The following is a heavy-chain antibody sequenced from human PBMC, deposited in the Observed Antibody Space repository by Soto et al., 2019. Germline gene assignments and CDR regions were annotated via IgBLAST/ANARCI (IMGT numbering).Heavy chain of an antibody. CDR3: AREDSIIIPAVSDF. CDR2: ISKSDYT. Sequence: GGSLRLSCTVSGFAFNNYGINWVRQASGKGLEWVSSISKSDYTYYSDSVKGRFTISRDNAKNSVSLQMNTLRVEDTAVYYCAREDSIIIPAVSDFWGQGTLVTVSS. J-gene: IGHJ4*02. V-gene: IGHV3-21*01. CDR1: GFAFNNYG. D-gene: IGHD2-2*01.